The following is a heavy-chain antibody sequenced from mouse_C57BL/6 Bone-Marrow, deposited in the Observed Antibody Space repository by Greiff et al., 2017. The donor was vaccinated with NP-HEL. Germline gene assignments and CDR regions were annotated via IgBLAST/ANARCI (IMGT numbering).Heavy chain of an antibody. Sequence: EVQGVESGGGLVQPGGSLKLSCAASGFTFSDYGMAWVRQAPRKGPEWVAFISNLAYSIYYADTVTGRFTISRENAKNTLYLEMSSLRSEDTAMYYCARRYGNYGYSDVWGTGTTVTVSS. D-gene: IGHD2-1*01. V-gene: IGHV5-15*01. J-gene: IGHJ1*03. CDR3: ARRYGNYGYSDV. CDR2: ISNLAYSI. CDR1: GFTFSDYG.